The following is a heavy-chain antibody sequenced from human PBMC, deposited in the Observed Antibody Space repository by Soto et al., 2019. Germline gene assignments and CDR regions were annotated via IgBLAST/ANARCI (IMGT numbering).Heavy chain of an antibody. Sequence: QXISCNGSGYSFTSYCIGWVLQIPGKGLEWMGIIYPGDSDTRYSPSFQGQVTISADKSISTAYLQWSSLKASDTAMYYCARWKRYSYDYYYGMDVWGQGTTVTVSS. J-gene: IGHJ6*02. V-gene: IGHV5-51*01. CDR2: IYPGDSDT. CDR3: ARWKRYSYDYYYGMDV. D-gene: IGHD5-18*01. CDR1: GYSFTSYC.